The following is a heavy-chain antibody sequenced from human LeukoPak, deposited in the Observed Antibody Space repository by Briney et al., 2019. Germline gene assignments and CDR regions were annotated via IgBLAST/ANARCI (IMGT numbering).Heavy chain of an antibody. Sequence: GGSLRLSCAASRFTFSSHGMHWVRQAPGKGLVWVSRISPDGSTTKNADSVKGRFTISRDNARSTLFLQLNSLRAEDTAVYYCAREINKWFDPWGQGTLVTVSS. CDR3: AREINKWFDP. CDR1: RFTFSSHG. CDR2: ISPDGSTT. V-gene: IGHV3-74*03. J-gene: IGHJ5*02.